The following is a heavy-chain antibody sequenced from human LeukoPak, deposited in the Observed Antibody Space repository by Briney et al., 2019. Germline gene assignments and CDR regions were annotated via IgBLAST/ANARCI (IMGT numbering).Heavy chain of an antibody. D-gene: IGHD3-16*01. J-gene: IGHJ4*02. CDR3: ARVRYRLAETYIDY. CDR1: GYIFTGYY. CDR2: INPNSGDT. Sequence: ASVKVSCKASGYIFTGYYMHWVRQAPGQGLEWMGWINPNSGDTNYAQKFQGRVTMTRNTSVSTAYMELSRLRSDDTAVYYCARVRYRLAETYIDYWGQGTLVTVSS. V-gene: IGHV1-2*02.